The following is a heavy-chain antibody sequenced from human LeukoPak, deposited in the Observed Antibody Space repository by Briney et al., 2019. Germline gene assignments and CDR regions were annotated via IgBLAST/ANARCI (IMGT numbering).Heavy chain of an antibody. CDR3: ARDQGSGCFDP. Sequence: PGGSLRLSCAASGFTFNTYWMTWVRQAPGERLEWVASMNQDGTEKYYVDSVKGRFTISRDNAKNSLYLQMDSLRAEDTAVYYCARDQGSGCFDPWGQGSLVTVSS. CDR2: MNQDGTEK. V-gene: IGHV3-7*01. D-gene: IGHD1-26*01. J-gene: IGHJ5*02. CDR1: GFTFNTYW.